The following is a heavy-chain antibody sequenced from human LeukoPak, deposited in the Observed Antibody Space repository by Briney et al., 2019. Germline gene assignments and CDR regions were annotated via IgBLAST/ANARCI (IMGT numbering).Heavy chain of an antibody. CDR3: ARSIVGAGDAFDI. CDR1: GYTFISYD. J-gene: IGHJ3*02. V-gene: IGHV1-8*01. Sequence: ASVKVSCKASGYTFISYDINWVRQATGQGLEWMGWMNPNSGNTGYAQKFQGRVTMTRNTSIGTASMELSSLRSEDTAVYYCARSIVGAGDAFDIWGQGTMVTVSS. D-gene: IGHD1-26*01. CDR2: MNPNSGNT.